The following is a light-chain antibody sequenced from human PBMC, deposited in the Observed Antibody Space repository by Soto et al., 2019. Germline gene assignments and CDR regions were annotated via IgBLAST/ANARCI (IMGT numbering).Light chain of an antibody. J-gene: IGKJ1*01. Sequence: DIQMTQSPSSLSASVGDRVTITCRASQSVGADLNWYYQKPGKAPDLLIYGASSLQGGVPSRFSGSGSGTDFTLTISSLQPEDFAIYYCQQSHLTPWTFGQGTRVEIK. V-gene: IGKV1-39*01. CDR2: GAS. CDR1: QSVGAD. CDR3: QQSHLTPWT.